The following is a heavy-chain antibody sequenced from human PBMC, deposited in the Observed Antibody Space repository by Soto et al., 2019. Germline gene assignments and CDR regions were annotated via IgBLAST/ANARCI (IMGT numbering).Heavy chain of an antibody. D-gene: IGHD6-13*01. CDR1: GFTFSSYE. Sequence: EVQLVESGGGLVQPGGSLRLSCAASGFTFSSYEMNWVRQAPGKGLEWISYISTGRSGSVVYYADSVKGRFTISRNNAKNSLYLLMDSLRAEDTAVYYCAREPLAPAGSFDYWGQGTLVSVSS. J-gene: IGHJ4*02. V-gene: IGHV3-48*03. CDR2: ISTGRSGSVV. CDR3: AREPLAPAGSFDY.